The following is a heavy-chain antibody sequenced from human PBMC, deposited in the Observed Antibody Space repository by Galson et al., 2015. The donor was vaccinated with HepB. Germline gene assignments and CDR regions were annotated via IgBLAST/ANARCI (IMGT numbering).Heavy chain of an antibody. J-gene: IGHJ3*02. CDR2: IWYDGSNK. CDR3: ARSLGVTMIVVDKRLHDAFDI. CDR1: GFTFSSYG. Sequence: SLRLSCAASGFTFSSYGMHWVRQAPGKGLEWVAVIWYDGSNKYYADSVKGRFTISRDNSKNTLYLQMNSLRAEDTAVYYCARSLGVTMIVVDKRLHDAFDIWGQGTMVTVSS. D-gene: IGHD3-22*01. V-gene: IGHV3-33*08.